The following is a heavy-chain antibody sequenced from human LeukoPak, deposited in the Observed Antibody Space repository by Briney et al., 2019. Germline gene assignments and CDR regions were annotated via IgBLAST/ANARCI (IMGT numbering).Heavy chain of an antibody. D-gene: IGHD6-13*01. CDR1: GGSISSYY. Sequence: SETLSLTCTVSGGSISSYYWSWIRQPPGGGLEWIGNIYRSGSTSYNPSLKSRVTISVDPSKNQFSLKVNSVTAADTAVYYCARRHSRVWFYDWGQGTLVTVSS. J-gene: IGHJ5*02. CDR2: IYRSGST. CDR3: ARRHSRVWFYD. V-gene: IGHV4-59*08.